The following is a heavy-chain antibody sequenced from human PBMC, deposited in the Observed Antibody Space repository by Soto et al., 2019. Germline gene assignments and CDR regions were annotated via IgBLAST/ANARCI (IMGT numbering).Heavy chain of an antibody. D-gene: IGHD4-4*01. J-gene: IGHJ4*02. CDR1: GFTFNAYA. CDR2: IGGSGGNR. V-gene: IGHV3-23*01. Sequence: DVQLLESGGGLVQPGGSLRLSCAASGFTFNAYAMTWVRQAPGKGLEWVSAIGGSGGNRYYAGSVRGRFTISRDKSKDTVDLQMNSLRVEDTAVYYCARVASDYINSVDHWGQGILVSVSS. CDR3: ARVASDYINSVDH.